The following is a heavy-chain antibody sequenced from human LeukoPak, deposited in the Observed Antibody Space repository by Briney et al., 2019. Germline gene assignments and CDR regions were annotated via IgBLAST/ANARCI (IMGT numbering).Heavy chain of an antibody. CDR3: ARETLHSAVAARPRYFDY. J-gene: IGHJ4*02. Sequence: SETLSLTCTVSGGSISSYYWSWIRQPAGKGLEWIGRIYTSGSTNYNPSLKSRVTMSVGTSKNQFSLKLSSVTAADTAVYYCARETLHSAVAARPRYFDYWGQGTLVTVSS. V-gene: IGHV4-4*07. CDR2: IYTSGST. CDR1: GGSISSYY. D-gene: IGHD6-6*01.